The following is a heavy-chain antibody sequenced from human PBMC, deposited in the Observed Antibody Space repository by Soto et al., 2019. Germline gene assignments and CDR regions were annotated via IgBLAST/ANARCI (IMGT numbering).Heavy chain of an antibody. J-gene: IGHJ3*02. V-gene: IGHV1-46*03. Sequence: QVQLVQSGAEVKKPGASVKASCKASGYTFTSYYMHWVRQAPGQGLEWMGVINPSGGSTSYAQKFQGRVTMTRDASASTVYMELSRLRSEDTAVYYCARDRYPCSSTSCYADAFDIWGQGTMVTVSS. CDR3: ARDRYPCSSTSCYADAFDI. CDR1: GYTFTSYY. D-gene: IGHD2-2*01. CDR2: INPSGGST.